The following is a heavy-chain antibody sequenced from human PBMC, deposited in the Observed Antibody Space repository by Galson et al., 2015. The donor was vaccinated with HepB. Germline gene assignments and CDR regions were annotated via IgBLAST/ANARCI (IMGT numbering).Heavy chain of an antibody. Sequence: SLRLSCAASGFTFSSYAMHWVRQAPGKGLEWVAVISYDGSNRYYADSVKGRFTMSRDNSKNTLYLQMNSLRAEDTAVYYCARDPFGVIINYYYYAMDVWGQGTTVTVSS. V-gene: IGHV3-30-3*01. CDR2: ISYDGSNR. J-gene: IGHJ6*02. CDR3: ARDPFGVIINYYYYAMDV. CDR1: GFTFSSYA. D-gene: IGHD3-3*01.